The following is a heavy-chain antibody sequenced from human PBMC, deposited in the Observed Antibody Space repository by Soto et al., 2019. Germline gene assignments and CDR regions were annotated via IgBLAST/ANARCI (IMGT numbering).Heavy chain of an antibody. V-gene: IGHV3-74*01. CDR3: ARDYYTRLGHCSGGGCRLDY. CDR1: GFTFSTFW. D-gene: IGHD2-15*01. CDR2: INSDGSST. J-gene: IGHJ4*02. Sequence: EVQLVESGGGLVQPGGSLRLSCAASGFTFSTFWVHWVRQAPGKGLVWVSRINSDGSSTNYADSVKGRFTISRDNAENTLYLEIHNRRAEDTAVYYCARDYYTRLGHCSGGGCRLDYWGKGTLVTVSS.